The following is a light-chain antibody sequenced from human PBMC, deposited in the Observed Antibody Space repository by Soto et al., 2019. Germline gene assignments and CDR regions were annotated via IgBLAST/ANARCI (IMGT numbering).Light chain of an antibody. CDR1: QSVSTSY. CDR2: GAS. J-gene: IGKJ1*01. Sequence: VLTQSPGTLSLSPGERATLSCRASQSVSTSYLAWYQQKPGQAPRLLIFGASSRATGIPDRFIGSGSGTDFTLTISRLEPEDFAVYYCQQYVSSPTTFAQGTKVDIK. V-gene: IGKV3-20*01. CDR3: QQYVSSPTT.